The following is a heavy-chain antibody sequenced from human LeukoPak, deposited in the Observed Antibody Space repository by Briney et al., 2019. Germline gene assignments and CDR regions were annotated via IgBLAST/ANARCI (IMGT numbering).Heavy chain of an antibody. CDR3: AGLVPAAILDFGFDP. V-gene: IGHV4-34*01. J-gene: IGHJ5*02. CDR2: INHSGST. CDR1: GGSFSGYY. D-gene: IGHD2-2*02. Sequence: PSETLSLTCAVYGGSFSGYYCSWIRQPPGKGLEWIGEINHSGSTNYNPSLKSRVTISVDTSKNQFSLKLSSVTAADTAVYYCAGLVPAAILDFGFDPWGQGTLVTVSS.